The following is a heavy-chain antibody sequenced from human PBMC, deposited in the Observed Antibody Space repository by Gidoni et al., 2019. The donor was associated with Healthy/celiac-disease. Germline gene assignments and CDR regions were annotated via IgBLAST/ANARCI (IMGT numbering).Heavy chain of an antibody. D-gene: IGHD6-19*01. CDR1: GFTFRSNA. Sequence: EVQLLESVGGLVQPGGSLRLSCAASGFTFRSNAMSWVRQAPGKGLEWVSAISVSGGSTSYADSVKGRFTISRDNSKNTLYLQMNSLRAEDTAVYYCANWEDPYSSGWYWFDPWGQGTLVTVSS. V-gene: IGHV3-23*01. CDR2: ISVSGGST. J-gene: IGHJ5*02. CDR3: ANWEDPYSSGWYWFDP.